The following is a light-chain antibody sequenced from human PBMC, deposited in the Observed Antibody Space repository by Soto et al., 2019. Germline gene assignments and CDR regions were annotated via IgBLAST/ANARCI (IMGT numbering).Light chain of an antibody. J-gene: IGLJ1*01. CDR1: SRDVGAFNY. Sequence: QSVLTQPASVSGSPGQAITISCSGTSRDVGAFNYVSWYQQHPGKAPKLMIYDVSNRPSGVSNRFSGSKSGNTASLTISGLRAEDEADYYCNSYTSNNTYVFGTGTKVTVL. V-gene: IGLV2-14*03. CDR3: NSYTSNNTYV. CDR2: DVS.